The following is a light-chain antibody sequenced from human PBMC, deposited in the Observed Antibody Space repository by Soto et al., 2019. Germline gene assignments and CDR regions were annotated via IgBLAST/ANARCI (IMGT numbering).Light chain of an antibody. CDR2: EDS. V-gene: IGLV6-57*04. J-gene: IGLJ2*01. CDR1: SGSIASNC. CDR3: QSFDINNVV. Sequence: NFMLTQPHSVSESPGKTVTISCTRSSGSIASNCVQWYQQRPGSAPTPEIYEDSQRPSGVPDRFSGSIDSSSNSASLTISRLQTEDEADYYCQSFDINNVVFGGGTKVTVL.